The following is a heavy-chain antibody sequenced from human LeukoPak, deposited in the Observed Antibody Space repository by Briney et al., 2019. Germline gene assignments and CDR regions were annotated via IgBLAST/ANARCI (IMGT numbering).Heavy chain of an antibody. CDR3: ASGGWYRGY. D-gene: IGHD2-15*01. V-gene: IGHV4-34*01. CDR2: INHRGST. J-gene: IGHJ4*02. CDR1: GGSFSGYY. Sequence: SETLSLTCAVYGGSFSGYYWTWIRQTPGKGLEWIGEINHRGSTNYNPSLESRVTISVDTSKNHFSLDLTSVTAADTAVYYCASGGWYRGYWGQGTLVTVST.